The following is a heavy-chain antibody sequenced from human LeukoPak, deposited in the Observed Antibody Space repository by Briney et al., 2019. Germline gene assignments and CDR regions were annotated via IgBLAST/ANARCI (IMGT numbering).Heavy chain of an antibody. J-gene: IGHJ4*02. CDR3: ATDIAAAGPNAFDY. V-gene: IGHV1-18*01. Sequence: ASVKVSCKASGYTVTSYGISWVRQAPGQGLEWMGWISAYNGNTNYAQKLQGRVTMTTDTSTSTAYMELRSLRSDDTAVYYCATDIAAAGPNAFDYWGQGTLVTVSS. CDR1: GYTVTSYG. CDR2: ISAYNGNT. D-gene: IGHD6-13*01.